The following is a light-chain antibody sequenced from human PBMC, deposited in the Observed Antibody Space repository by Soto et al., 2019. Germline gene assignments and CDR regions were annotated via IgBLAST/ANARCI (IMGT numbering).Light chain of an antibody. J-gene: IGLJ2*01. Sequence: QSALTQPASVSGSPGQSITISCTGTSSDIGSYNYVAWYQQFPGKTPKLIIYEVRNRPSGVSFRFSGSKSGNTASLTISGLQAEDEADYYCISFTTSSSLVVFGGGTKLTVL. CDR1: SSDIGSYNY. CDR2: EVR. CDR3: ISFTTSSSLVV. V-gene: IGLV2-14*01.